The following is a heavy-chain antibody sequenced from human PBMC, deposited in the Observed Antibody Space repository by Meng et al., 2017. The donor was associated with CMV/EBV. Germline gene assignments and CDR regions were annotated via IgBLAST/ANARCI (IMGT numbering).Heavy chain of an antibody. CDR2: ITSTGNT. V-gene: IGHV4-59*01. CDR3: TTSSGVATSPFWFDP. Sequence: SETLSLTCTVSGGSIDNSYWSWIRQLPGKGLEWIGFITSTGNTKYNPTLERRITISVYTSKSHFSLQLSSVTAADTALYSCTTSSGVATSPFWFDPWGQGTLVTVSS. J-gene: IGHJ5*02. CDR1: GGSIDNSY. D-gene: IGHD3-16*01.